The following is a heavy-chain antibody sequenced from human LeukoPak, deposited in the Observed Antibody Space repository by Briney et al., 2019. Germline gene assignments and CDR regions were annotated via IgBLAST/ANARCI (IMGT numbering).Heavy chain of an antibody. D-gene: IGHD3-9*01. Sequence: ASVKVSCKGSGYTFTGYYLHWVRQAPGQGLDWMGWINPNSGGTNYAQKFQGRVTMTRGTSITTANMELSRLTSDDTAVYYCARNHILTANDYWGQGTLVTVPS. CDR1: GYTFTGYY. V-gene: IGHV1-2*02. CDR2: INPNSGGT. J-gene: IGHJ4*02. CDR3: ARNHILTANDY.